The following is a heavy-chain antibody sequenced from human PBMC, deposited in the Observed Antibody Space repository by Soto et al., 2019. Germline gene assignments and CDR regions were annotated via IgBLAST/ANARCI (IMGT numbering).Heavy chain of an antibody. CDR1: GDSISSGDNS. CDR2: IYRSGSS. D-gene: IGHD2-2*01. Sequence: SSETLSLTCEVSGDSISSGDNSWSWVRQPPGKGLEWIGYIYRSGSSFFNPSLRSRLTMSVDTSKNHFSLRLYSVTAADTALYYCVRGLGYCSTTTCSEDWFDPWGPGILVTVSS. J-gene: IGHJ5*02. V-gene: IGHV4-30-2*01. CDR3: VRGLGYCSTTTCSEDWFDP.